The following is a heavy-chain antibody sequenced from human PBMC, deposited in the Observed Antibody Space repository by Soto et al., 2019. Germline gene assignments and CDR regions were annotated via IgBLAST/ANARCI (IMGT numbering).Heavy chain of an antibody. CDR2: INPSGGST. J-gene: IGHJ6*02. D-gene: IGHD6-13*01. Sequence: ASVKVSCKASGYTFTSYYMHWVRQAPGQGLEWMGIINPSGGSTSYAQKFQGRVTMTRDTSTSTVYMELSSLRAEDTAVYYCAKAAGGAAVTSYYYYGMDVWGQGTTVTVSS. V-gene: IGHV1-46*01. CDR3: AKAAGGAAVTSYYYYGMDV. CDR1: GYTFTSYY.